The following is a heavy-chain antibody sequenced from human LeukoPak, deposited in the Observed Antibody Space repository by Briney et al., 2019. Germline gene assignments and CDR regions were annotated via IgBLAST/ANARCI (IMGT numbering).Heavy chain of an antibody. Sequence: QSGGSLRLSCAASGFTFSSYAMSWVRQAPGKGLEWVSAISGSGGSTYYADSAKGRFTISRDNSKNTLYLQMNSLRAEDTAVYYCAKVTGLYSSSSVDYFDYWGQGTLVTVSS. CDR2: ISGSGGST. D-gene: IGHD6-6*01. J-gene: IGHJ4*02. CDR3: AKVTGLYSSSSVDYFDY. CDR1: GFTFSSYA. V-gene: IGHV3-23*01.